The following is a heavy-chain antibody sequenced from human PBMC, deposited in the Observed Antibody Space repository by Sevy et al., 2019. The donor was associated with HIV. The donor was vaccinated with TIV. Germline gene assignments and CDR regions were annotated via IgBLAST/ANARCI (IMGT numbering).Heavy chain of an antibody. D-gene: IGHD6-6*01. V-gene: IGHV1-18*01. CDR3: ARDRIAARTYSYYYGMDV. CDR2: ISAYNGNT. J-gene: IGHJ6*02. Sequence: ASVKVSCKASGYTFTSYGISWVRQAPGQGREGMGWISAYNGNTNYAQKLQGRVTMTTDTSTSTAYMELRSLRSDDTAVYYCARDRIAARTYSYYYGMDVWGQGTTVTVSS. CDR1: GYTFTSYG.